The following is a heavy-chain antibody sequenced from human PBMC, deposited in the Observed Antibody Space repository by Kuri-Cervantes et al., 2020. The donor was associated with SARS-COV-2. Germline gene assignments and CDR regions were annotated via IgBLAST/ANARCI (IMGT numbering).Heavy chain of an antibody. CDR2: ISYDGSNK. D-gene: IGHD2-15*01. CDR1: GFTFSSYN. J-gene: IGHJ6*02. CDR3: ASQYCSGGSCYSGYYYGMDV. Sequence: LSLTCAASGFTFSSYNMNWVRQAPGKGLEWVAVISYDGSNKYYADSVKGRFTISRDNSKNTLYLQMNSLRAEDTAVYYCASQYCSGGSCYSGYYYGMDVWGQGTTVTVSS. V-gene: IGHV3-30-3*01.